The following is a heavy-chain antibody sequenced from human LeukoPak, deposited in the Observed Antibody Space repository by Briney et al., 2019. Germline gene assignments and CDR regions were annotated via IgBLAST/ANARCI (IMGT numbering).Heavy chain of an antibody. CDR3: SPYYMVRGVILDY. CDR1: GFTFSSYA. Sequence: GGSLRLSCAASGFTFSSYAMSWVRQPPGKGLEWVSALSGSGATTYYADSVKGRFTISRDNSKNTLYLQMNSLRAEDTAVYYCSPYYMVRGVILDYWGQGTLVTVSS. J-gene: IGHJ4*02. CDR2: LSGSGATT. D-gene: IGHD3-10*01. V-gene: IGHV3-23*01.